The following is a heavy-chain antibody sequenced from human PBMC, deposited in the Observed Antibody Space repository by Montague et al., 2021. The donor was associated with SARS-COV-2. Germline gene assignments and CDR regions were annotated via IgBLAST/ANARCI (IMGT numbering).Heavy chain of an antibody. CDR1: GGSFSGYY. J-gene: IGHJ6*02. Sequence: SETLSLTCAVYGGSFSGYYGSWIRQPPGKGLEWIGEINHSGSTNYNPSLKSRVTISVGTSKNQFSLKLSSATAADTAVYYCARSKPVSSFYYYYGMDVWGQGTTVTVSS. CDR2: INHSGST. CDR3: ARSKPVSSFYYYYGMDV. D-gene: IGHD1-14*01. V-gene: IGHV4-34*01.